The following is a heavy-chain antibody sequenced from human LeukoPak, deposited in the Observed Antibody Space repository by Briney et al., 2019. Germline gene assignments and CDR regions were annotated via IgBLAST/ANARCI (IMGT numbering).Heavy chain of an antibody. CDR3: ARGVEPLAANTLAY. D-gene: IGHD1-14*01. V-gene: IGHV3-53*01. CDR1: GSTVITND. CDR2: LYSDGYT. Sequence: GGSLRLSCAASGSTVITNDMTWVRQAPGKGLEWVSVLYSDGYTKYADSVQGRFTISRDNSKNTLYLEMNSLSPDDTAVYYCARGVEPLAANTLAYWGQGTLVTVSS. J-gene: IGHJ4*02.